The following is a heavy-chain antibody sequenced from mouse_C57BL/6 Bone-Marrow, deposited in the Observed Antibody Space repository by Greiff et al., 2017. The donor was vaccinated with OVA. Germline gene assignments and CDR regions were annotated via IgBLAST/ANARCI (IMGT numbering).Heavy chain of an antibody. CDR2: IYPGDGDT. CDR1: GYAFSSSW. D-gene: IGHD2-4*01. V-gene: IGHV1-82*01. Sequence: VQLVESGPELVKPGASVKISCKASGYAFSSSWMNWVKQRPGKGLEWIGRIYPGDGDTNYNGKFKGKATLTADKSSSTAYMQLSSLTSEDSAVYFCARRDYDGYFDYWGQGTTLTVSS. J-gene: IGHJ2*01. CDR3: ARRDYDGYFDY.